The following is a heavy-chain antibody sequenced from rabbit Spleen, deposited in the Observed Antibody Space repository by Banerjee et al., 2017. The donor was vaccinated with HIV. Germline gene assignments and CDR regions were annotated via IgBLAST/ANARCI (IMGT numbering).Heavy chain of an antibody. D-gene: IGHD8-1*01. Sequence: QSLEESGGDLVKPGASLTLTCTASGVSFTNNYYMCLGRQAPGKGLEWIACIDSGSSGFTYFASWAKGRFTVTKTSSTTVTLQVSSLSAAGTATYFCARDSGASFSSCGIGLWGPGTLVTVS. V-gene: IGHV1S40*01. J-gene: IGHJ6*01. CDR3: ARDSGASFSSCGIGL. CDR1: GVSFTNNYY. CDR2: IDSGSSGFT.